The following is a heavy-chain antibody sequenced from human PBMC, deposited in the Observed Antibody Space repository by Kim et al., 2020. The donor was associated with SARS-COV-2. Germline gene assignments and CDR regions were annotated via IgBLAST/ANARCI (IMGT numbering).Heavy chain of an antibody. D-gene: IGHD3-10*01. CDR3: TTDRPLLLWFGESLDV. Sequence: PVKGRFTISRDDSKNTLYLQMNSLKTEDTAVYYCTTDRPLLLWFGESLDVWGQGTTVTVSS. V-gene: IGHV3-15*01. J-gene: IGHJ6*02.